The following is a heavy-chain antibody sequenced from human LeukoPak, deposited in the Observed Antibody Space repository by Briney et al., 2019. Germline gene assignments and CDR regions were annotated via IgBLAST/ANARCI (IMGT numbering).Heavy chain of an antibody. CDR2: INPSGGST. CDR1: GGTFSSYT. J-gene: IGHJ3*02. D-gene: IGHD2-2*01. V-gene: IGHV1-46*03. CDR3: ATVVVPAAIPRQRAFDI. Sequence: ASVKVSCKASGGTFSSYTISWVRQAPGQGLEWMGIINPSGGSTSYAQKFQGRVTMTRDTSTSTVHMELSSLRSEDTAVYYCATVVVPAAIPRQRAFDIWGQGTMVTVSS.